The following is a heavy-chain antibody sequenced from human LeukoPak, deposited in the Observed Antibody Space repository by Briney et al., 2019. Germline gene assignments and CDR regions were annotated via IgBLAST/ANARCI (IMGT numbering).Heavy chain of an antibody. Sequence: GGSLRLSCAASGFTFSSYWMTWVRQAPGKGLEWVANIKQDGSEKSYVDSVKGRFTISRDNADNSLYLEMTNLRVEDTAVYFCASRYCTGVNCFAASYMCMDVWGKGTTVTVSS. CDR2: IKQDGSEK. V-gene: IGHV3-7*01. D-gene: IGHD2-8*02. J-gene: IGHJ6*03. CDR3: ASRYCTGVNCFAASYMCMDV. CDR1: GFTFSSYW.